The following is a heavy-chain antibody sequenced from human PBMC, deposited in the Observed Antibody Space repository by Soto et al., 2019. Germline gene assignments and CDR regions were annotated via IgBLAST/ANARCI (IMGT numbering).Heavy chain of an antibody. CDR2: ISHDGSNK. V-gene: IGHV3-30-3*01. CDR3: ARASSSGVFHYYGMDV. J-gene: IGHJ6*02. Sequence: GGSLRLSCAASGFTFSSYAMRWVRQAPGKGLEWVAVISHDGSNKYYADSVKGRFTISRDNSKNTLYLQMNSLRAEDTAVYYCARASSSGVFHYYGMDVWGQGTTVTVSS. CDR1: GFTFSSYA. D-gene: IGHD6-19*01.